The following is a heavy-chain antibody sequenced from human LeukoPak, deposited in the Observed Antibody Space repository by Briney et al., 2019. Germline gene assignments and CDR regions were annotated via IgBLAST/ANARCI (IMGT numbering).Heavy chain of an antibody. CDR2: IGWNSGTI. Sequence: QTGGSLRLSCAASGFTFDDYAMHWVRQAPGKGLEWVPGIGWNSGTIDYADSVKGRFTISRDNAKNSLYLQMNSLRAEDTAVYYCARDRRELKSPFDYWGQGTLVTVSS. V-gene: IGHV3-9*01. CDR3: ARDRRELKSPFDY. CDR1: GFTFDDYA. D-gene: IGHD1-26*01. J-gene: IGHJ4*02.